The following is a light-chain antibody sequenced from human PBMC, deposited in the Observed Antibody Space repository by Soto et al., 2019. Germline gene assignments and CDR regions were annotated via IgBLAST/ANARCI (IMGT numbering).Light chain of an antibody. CDR1: SSDVGSYNL. CDR2: EGS. Sequence: VLTQPASVSGSPGQSITISCTGTSSDVGSYNLVSWYQQHPGKAPKLMIYEGSKRPSGVSNRFSGSKSGNTASLTISGLQAEDEADYYCCSYAGSSTLVFGGGTKVTVL. J-gene: IGLJ2*01. CDR3: CSYAGSSTLV. V-gene: IGLV2-23*01.